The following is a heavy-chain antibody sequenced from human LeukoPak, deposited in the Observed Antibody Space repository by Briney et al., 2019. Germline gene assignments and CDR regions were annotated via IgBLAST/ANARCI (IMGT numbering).Heavy chain of an antibody. Sequence: SETLSLTCTVSGDSISNYYWSWIRQPAGKGLEWIGRIYSSGSTNYIPSLKSRVTMSVDTSKNQFSLKLNSVTAADTAVYYCARIRDGYNYFYFDYWGQGTLVTVSS. J-gene: IGHJ4*02. CDR1: GDSISNYY. CDR3: ARIRDGYNYFYFDY. V-gene: IGHV4-4*07. CDR2: IYSSGST. D-gene: IGHD5-24*01.